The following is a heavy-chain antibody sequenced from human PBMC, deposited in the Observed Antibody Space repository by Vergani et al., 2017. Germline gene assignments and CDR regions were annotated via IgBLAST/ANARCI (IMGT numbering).Heavy chain of an antibody. J-gene: IGHJ4*02. CDR1: GFTFSSYS. Sequence: EVQLVESGGGLVKPGGSLRLSCAASGFTFSSYSMNWVRQAPGKGLEWVSSISSSSSYIYYADSVKGRFTISRDNAKNSLYLQMNSLRAEDTAVYYCARDVGDILTGDYFDYWGQGTLVTVSS. V-gene: IGHV3-21*01. CDR3: ARDVGDILTGDYFDY. D-gene: IGHD3-9*01. CDR2: ISSSSSYI.